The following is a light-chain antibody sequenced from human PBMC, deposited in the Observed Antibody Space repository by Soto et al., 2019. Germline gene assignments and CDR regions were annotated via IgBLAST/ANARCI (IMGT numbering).Light chain of an antibody. J-gene: IGLJ1*01. CDR2: DVN. Sequence: QSVLTQPRSVSGSPGQSVTISCTGTSSDIGAYNYVSWYQQHPGKVPKVMIYDVNKRPSGVPDRLSGSKSGNTASLIISGLQADDEADYYCCSYAGSQTYVFGSGTKLTVL. V-gene: IGLV2-11*01. CDR3: CSYAGSQTYV. CDR1: SSDIGAYNY.